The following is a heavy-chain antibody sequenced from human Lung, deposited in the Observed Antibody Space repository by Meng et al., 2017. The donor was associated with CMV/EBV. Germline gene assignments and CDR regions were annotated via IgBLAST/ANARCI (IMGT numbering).Heavy chain of an antibody. Sequence: GGSLRLXCAASGFTFSSYGMHWVRQAPGKGLEWVAFIRPDGTDKYYGDSVTGRFTISRDDSKNTLFLQMNSLRPDDTAMYYCAKDLGTSSRSYWGQGTLVTVSS. D-gene: IGHD6-6*01. V-gene: IGHV3-30*02. CDR1: GFTFSSYG. CDR3: AKDLGTSSRSY. CDR2: IRPDGTDK. J-gene: IGHJ4*02.